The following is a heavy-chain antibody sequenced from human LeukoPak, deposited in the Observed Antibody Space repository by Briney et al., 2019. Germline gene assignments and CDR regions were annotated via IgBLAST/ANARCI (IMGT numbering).Heavy chain of an antibody. J-gene: IGHJ4*02. CDR1: GYTFTSYG. CDR3: SLRYYYGSGNLLFYFDY. CDR2: ISAYNGNT. D-gene: IGHD3-10*01. V-gene: IGHV1-18*04. Sequence: ASVKVSCKASGYTFTSYGISWVRQAPGQGLEWMGWISAYNGNTNYAQKLQGRVTMTTDTSTSTAYLELRSLRSDDTAVYYCSLRYYYGSGNLLFYFDYWGQGTLVTVSS.